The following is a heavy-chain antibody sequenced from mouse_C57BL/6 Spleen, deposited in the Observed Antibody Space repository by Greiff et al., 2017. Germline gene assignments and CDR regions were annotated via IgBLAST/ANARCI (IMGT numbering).Heavy chain of an antibody. V-gene: IGHV5-16*01. Sequence: EVKLLESEGGLVQPGSSMKLSCTASGFTFSDYYMPWVRQVPEKGLEWVANINHDGSSTYYLYALKSRFIISSDNAKNTRYLQMGSLKSEDTATYYCASDGGYSAMDYWGQGTSVTVSS. CDR2: INHDGSST. J-gene: IGHJ4*01. CDR1: GFTFSDYY. D-gene: IGHD1-1*02. CDR3: ASDGGYSAMDY.